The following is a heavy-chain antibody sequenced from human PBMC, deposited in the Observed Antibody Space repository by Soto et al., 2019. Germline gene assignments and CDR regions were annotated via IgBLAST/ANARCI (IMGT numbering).Heavy chain of an antibody. Sequence: QVQLVESGGGVVQPGRSLRLSCAASGFTFSSYAMHWVRQAPGKGLEWVAVISYDGSNKYYADSVKGRFTISRDNSKNTLYLQMNSLRAEDTAVYYCAMRDDWGQGTLVTVSS. J-gene: IGHJ4*02. V-gene: IGHV3-30-3*01. CDR2: ISYDGSNK. CDR3: AMRDD. CDR1: GFTFSSYA.